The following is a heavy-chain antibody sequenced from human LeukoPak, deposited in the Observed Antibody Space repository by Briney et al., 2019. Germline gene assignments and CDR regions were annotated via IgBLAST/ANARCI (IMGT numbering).Heavy chain of an antibody. CDR1: GGTFSSYA. D-gene: IGHD2-8*01. V-gene: IGHV1-69*05. CDR3: ATSVWPPYYYYYYMDF. Sequence: ASVKVSCKASGGTFSSYAISWVRQAPGQGLEWMGGIIPIFGTANYAQKFQGRVTITTDESTSTAYMELSSLRSEDTAVYYCATSVWPPYYYYYYMDFWGKGTTVTVFS. J-gene: IGHJ6*03. CDR2: IIPIFGTA.